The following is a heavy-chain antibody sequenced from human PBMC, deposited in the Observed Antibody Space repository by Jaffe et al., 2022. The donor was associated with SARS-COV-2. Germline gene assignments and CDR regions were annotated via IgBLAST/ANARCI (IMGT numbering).Heavy chain of an antibody. CDR3: ARGIGELGRFDP. CDR2: ISYDGSNK. V-gene: IGHV3-30*04. CDR1: GFTFSSYA. J-gene: IGHJ5*02. D-gene: IGHD3-3*01. Sequence: QVQLVESGGGVVQPGRSLRLSCAASGFTFSSYAMHWVRQAPGKGLEWVAVISYDGSNKYYADSVKGRFTISRDNSKNTLYLQMNSLRAEDTAVYYCARGIGELGRFDPWGQGTLVTVSS.